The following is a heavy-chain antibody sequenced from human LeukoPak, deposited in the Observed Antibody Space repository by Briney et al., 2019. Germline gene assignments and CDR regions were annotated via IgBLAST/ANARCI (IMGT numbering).Heavy chain of an antibody. CDR2: IYYTGST. Sequence: SETLSLTCTVSGGSISNYYWSWIRQPPGKGLEWIGYIYYTGSTNYNPSLKSRVTISVDTSKNQFSLKLTSVTAADTAVYYCARVRGYTYVDSVDHWGQGTLVTVSS. V-gene: IGHV4-59*01. CDR3: ARVRGYTYVDSVDH. D-gene: IGHD5-18*01. CDR1: GGSISNYY. J-gene: IGHJ4*02.